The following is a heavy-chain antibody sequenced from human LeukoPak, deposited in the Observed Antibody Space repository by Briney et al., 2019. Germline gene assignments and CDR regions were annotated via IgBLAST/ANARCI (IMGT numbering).Heavy chain of an antibody. CDR2: INGGAYST. CDR1: GFTFSSYA. J-gene: IGHJ3*02. CDR3: ARNSSGFKLGDAFDI. V-gene: IGHV3-23*01. Sequence: GGSLRLSCAASGFTFSSYAMTWVRHAPGKGLEWISAINGGAYSTSYAESVKGRFTISRDNSKKTLYLQMNSLRAEDTAVYYCARNSSGFKLGDAFDIWGQGTRVTVSS. D-gene: IGHD3-22*01.